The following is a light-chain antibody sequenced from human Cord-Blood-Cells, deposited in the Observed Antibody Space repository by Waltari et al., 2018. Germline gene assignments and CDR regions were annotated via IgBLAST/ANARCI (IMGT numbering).Light chain of an antibody. CDR1: SSDVGGYNY. Sequence: QSALTQPASVSGSPGQSITISCTGTSSDVGGYNYVSWYQQHPGKAPKLMIYEVRNRPSGVSNRFSGSKSGNTASLTISGLQAEDEADYYCSSYTSSSTPVFGTGTKVTVL. CDR3: SSYTSSSTPV. CDR2: EVR. J-gene: IGLJ1*01. V-gene: IGLV2-14*01.